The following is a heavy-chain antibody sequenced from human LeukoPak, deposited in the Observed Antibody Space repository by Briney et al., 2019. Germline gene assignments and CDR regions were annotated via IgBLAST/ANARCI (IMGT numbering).Heavy chain of an antibody. CDR3: AKGPRQQLVTRFDN. D-gene: IGHD6-13*01. Sequence: PGGSLRLSCAASGFTFSTHAVSWVRQAPGKGLEWVPDISASGGSTYYADSVKGRFTVSRDNSKNTLYLQMSSLRADDTAVYYCAKGPRQQLVTRFDNWGQGTLVTVSS. V-gene: IGHV3-23*01. CDR2: ISASGGST. J-gene: IGHJ4*02. CDR1: GFTFSTHA.